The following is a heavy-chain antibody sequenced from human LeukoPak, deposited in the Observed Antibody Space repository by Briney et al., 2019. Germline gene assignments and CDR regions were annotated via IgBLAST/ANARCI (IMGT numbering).Heavy chain of an antibody. CDR3: AKDLANSWTTDY. D-gene: IGHD1-1*01. CDR1: GFTFSTFS. V-gene: IGHV3-30-3*01. J-gene: IGHJ4*02. Sequence: GGSLRLSCAASGFTFSTFSMYWVRQAPGKGLEWVALISHSGSEKYYADSVEGRFTIPRDNSRNTLYLQMNSLSVEDTAFYYCAKDLANSWTTDYWGQGTMVTVSS. CDR2: ISHSGSEK.